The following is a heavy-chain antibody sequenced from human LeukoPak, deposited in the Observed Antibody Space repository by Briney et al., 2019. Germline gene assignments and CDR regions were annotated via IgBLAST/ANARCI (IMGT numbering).Heavy chain of an antibody. CDR2: ISYDGSNK. Sequence: GGSLRLSGAASGFTCSSYGMHWVRQAPGKGLEWVAVISYDGSNKYYADSVKGRFTISRDNSKNTLYLQMNSLRAEDTAVYYCAKDGGDYGMDVWGQGTTVTVSS. CDR1: GFTCSSYG. J-gene: IGHJ6*02. CDR3: AKDGGDYGMDV. V-gene: IGHV3-30*18. D-gene: IGHD3-16*01.